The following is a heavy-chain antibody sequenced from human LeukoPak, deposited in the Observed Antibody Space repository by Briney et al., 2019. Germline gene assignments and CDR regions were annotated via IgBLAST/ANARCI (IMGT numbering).Heavy chain of an antibody. CDR1: GFTFSSYW. CDR2: IKQDGSEK. Sequence: GGSLRLSCAASGFTFSSYWMSWVRQAPGKGLEWVANIKQDGSEKYYVDSVKGRFTISRDNAKNTLYLQMNSLRAEDTAVYYCAKEWGSYGFDAFDIWGQGTMVTVSS. CDR3: AKEWGSYGFDAFDI. D-gene: IGHD1-26*01. V-gene: IGHV3-7*03. J-gene: IGHJ3*02.